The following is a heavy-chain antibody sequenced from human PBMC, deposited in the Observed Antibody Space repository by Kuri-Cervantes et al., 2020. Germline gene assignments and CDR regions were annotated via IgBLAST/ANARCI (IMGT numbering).Heavy chain of an antibody. Sequence: GESLKISCEVSGLTFSNAWMSWVRQAPGKGLEWVGRVKSKTDGGTTDYAAPVKGRFTISRDDSKAIAYLQMNSLKTEDTAVYYCTRWETTVVTYFDYWGQGTLVTVSS. V-gene: IGHV3-15*01. CDR1: GLTFSNAW. CDR2: VKSKTDGGTT. D-gene: IGHD4-23*01. CDR3: TRWETTVVTYFDY. J-gene: IGHJ4*02.